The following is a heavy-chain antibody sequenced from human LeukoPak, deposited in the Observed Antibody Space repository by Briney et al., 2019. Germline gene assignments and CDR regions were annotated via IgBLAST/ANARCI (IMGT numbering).Heavy chain of an antibody. CDR3: ARVAVYGDYKFDP. V-gene: IGHV3-21*01. CDR2: ISSSSSYI. D-gene: IGHD4-17*01. J-gene: IGHJ5*02. CDR1: GFTFSSYS. Sequence: PGGSLRLSCAASGFTFSSYSMNWVRQAPGKGLEWVSSISSSSSYIYYADSVKGRFTISRDNAKNSLYLQMNSLRAEDTAVYYCARVAVYGDYKFDPWGQGTLVTVSS.